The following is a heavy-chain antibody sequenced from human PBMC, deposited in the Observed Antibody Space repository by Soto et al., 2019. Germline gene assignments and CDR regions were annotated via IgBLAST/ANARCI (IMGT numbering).Heavy chain of an antibody. CDR3: ARVDDFWSGYRFMDV. V-gene: IGHV3-48*01. J-gene: IGHJ6*03. Sequence: GGSLRLSCAASGFTFSSYSMNWVRQAPGKGLEWVSYISSSSTIYYADSVKGRFTISRDNAKNSLYLQMNSLRAEDTAVYYCARVDDFWSGYRFMDVWGKGTTVTVSS. D-gene: IGHD3-3*01. CDR1: GFTFSSYS. CDR2: ISSSSTI.